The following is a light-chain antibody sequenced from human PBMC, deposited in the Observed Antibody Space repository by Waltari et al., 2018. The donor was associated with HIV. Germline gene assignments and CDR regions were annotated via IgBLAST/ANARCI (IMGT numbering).Light chain of an antibody. V-gene: IGLV2-14*01. J-gene: IGLJ3*02. CDR1: NSAVGGYGY. CDR2: EVT. CDR3: SSYTATTAIL. Sequence: QSVLTQPASVSGSPGQSITISCTGPNSAVGGYGYVPWYQQHPGKAPKLLIYEVTHRPSGISSRFSGSKSGNTASMTISGLQAEDEADYYCSSYTATTAILFGGGTKVTVL.